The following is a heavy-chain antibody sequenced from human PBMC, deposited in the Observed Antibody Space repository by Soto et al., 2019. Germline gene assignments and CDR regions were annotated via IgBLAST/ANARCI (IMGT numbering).Heavy chain of an antibody. CDR3: VRDRYQLNS. CDR2: VNSDGSST. Sequence: GGSLRLSCAASGFTFSNYWMHWVCQAPGKGLVWVSRVNSDGSSTDYADSVKGRFTISRDNAKNTLYLQMNSLRGEDTAVYYCVRDRYQLNSWGQGTLVTVSS. CDR1: GFTFSNYW. J-gene: IGHJ1*01. V-gene: IGHV3-74*01. D-gene: IGHD2-2*01.